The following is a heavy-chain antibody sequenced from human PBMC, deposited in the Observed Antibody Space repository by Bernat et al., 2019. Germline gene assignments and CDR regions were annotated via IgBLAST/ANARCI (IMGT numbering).Heavy chain of an antibody. Sequence: EVQLLESGGGLVQPGGSLRLSCAASGFTFRTYAMSWVRQAPGKGLEWVSHISGSGTSTYYADSVKGRFTISSDNSKNTLYVQLNSLRAEDTALYYCAKPTSSGWPLFDYWGQGTLVTVSS. CDR2: ISGSGTST. J-gene: IGHJ4*02. V-gene: IGHV3-23*01. CDR3: AKPTSSGWPLFDY. D-gene: IGHD6-19*01. CDR1: GFTFRTYA.